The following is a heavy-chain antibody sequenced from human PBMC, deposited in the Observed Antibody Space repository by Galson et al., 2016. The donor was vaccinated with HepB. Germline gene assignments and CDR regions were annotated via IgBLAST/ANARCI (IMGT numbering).Heavy chain of an antibody. Sequence: SVKVSCKASGNTFTNYGINWVRQAPGQGLEWMGWRSNYNGKTNYAQRFQGRVTMTTDTSTSTAHMELRSLRYDDTAVYYCARGSAIGPLAKFDYWGQGTLVTVSS. J-gene: IGHJ4*02. CDR3: ARGSAIGPLAKFDY. D-gene: IGHD3-3*01. CDR1: GNTFTNYG. V-gene: IGHV1-18*01. CDR2: RSNYNGKT.